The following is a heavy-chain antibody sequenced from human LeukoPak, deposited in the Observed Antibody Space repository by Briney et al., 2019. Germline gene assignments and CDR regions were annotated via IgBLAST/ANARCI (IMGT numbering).Heavy chain of an antibody. J-gene: IGHJ4*02. CDR1: GFTFSSYG. CDR3: AKGLTGYYDGGNNYPFDC. V-gene: IGHV3-23*01. D-gene: IGHD2-15*01. Sequence: PGGSLRLSCAASGFTFSSYGMSWVRQAPGKGLELVSTFSASGGSTYYADSVKGRFTISRDNSKNTLCPQMNSLRAEDSAVYYCAKGLTGYYDGGNNYPFDCWGQGTLVTVSS. CDR2: FSASGGST.